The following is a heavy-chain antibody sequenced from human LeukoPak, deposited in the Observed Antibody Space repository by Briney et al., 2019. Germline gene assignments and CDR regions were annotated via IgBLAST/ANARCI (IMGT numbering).Heavy chain of an antibody. J-gene: IGHJ4*02. CDR1: GGSFSGYY. CDR3: ARGGVLYYFDY. D-gene: IGHD3-16*01. V-gene: IGHV4-34*01. CDR2: INHSGST. Sequence: PSETLSLTCAVYGGSFSGYYWSWIRQPPGKGLEWIGEINHSGSTNYNPSLKSRVTISVDTSKNQFSLKLSSVTAADTAVYYCARGGVLYYFDYWGQGTLVTVSS.